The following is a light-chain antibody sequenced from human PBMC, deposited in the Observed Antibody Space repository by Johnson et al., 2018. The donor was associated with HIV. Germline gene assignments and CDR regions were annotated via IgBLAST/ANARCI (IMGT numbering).Light chain of an antibody. Sequence: QSVLTQPPSVSAAPGQKVTISCSGSSSNIGNNYVSWYQQLPGTAPKLLIYEDTKRPSGIPDRFSGSKSGTSATLALTGLQTWDEADSYCETWDNSLNFCHAFGTGTNVLVL. CDR1: SSNIGNNY. CDR2: EDT. V-gene: IGLV1-51*02. J-gene: IGLJ1*01. CDR3: ETWDNSLNFCHA.